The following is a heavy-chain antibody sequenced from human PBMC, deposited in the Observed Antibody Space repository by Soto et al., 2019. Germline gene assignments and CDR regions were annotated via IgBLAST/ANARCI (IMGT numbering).Heavy chain of an antibody. CDR3: TRGYSSGPDY. V-gene: IGHV3-74*01. CDR2: INSDGSDT. J-gene: IGHJ4*02. CDR1: GFIFSDHW. Sequence: EVQLVESGGGLVQPGGSLRLSCAASGFIFSDHWMHWVRQVPGKGLVWVARINSDGSDTSYADSVKGRFTISRANARNTLLLQMDSLRAEDTALYYCTRGYSSGPDYWGQGTLVTVSS. D-gene: IGHD6-19*01.